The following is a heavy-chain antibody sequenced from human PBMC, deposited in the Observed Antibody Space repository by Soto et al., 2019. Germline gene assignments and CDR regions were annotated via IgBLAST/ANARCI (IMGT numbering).Heavy chain of an antibody. V-gene: IGHV3-23*01. CDR2: ITGSGGDT. CDR1: GFTFNNYA. D-gene: IGHD2-2*01. J-gene: IGHJ4*02. CDR3: AKLGSSSWSPHYYFDY. Sequence: PGGSLRLSCAASGFTFNNYAMGWVRQASGKGLEWVSAITGSGGDTYSADSVKGRFTISRGNSKNTLYLQMNNLRAEDTAIYYCAKLGSSSWSPHYYFDYWGQGDLVTVSS.